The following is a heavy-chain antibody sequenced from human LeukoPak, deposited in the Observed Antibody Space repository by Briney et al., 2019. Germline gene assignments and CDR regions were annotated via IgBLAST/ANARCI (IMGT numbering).Heavy chain of an antibody. CDR1: GSTFTSYG. CDR3: ARDPTYYYDSSGYYFAFDI. V-gene: IGHV1-18*01. J-gene: IGHJ3*02. Sequence: ASVKLSCTASGSTFTSYGISWVRQAPGQGLGWMGWISAYNGNTNYAQKLPGRVTMTTDTSTSTAYMELRSLRSDDTAVYYCARDPTYYYDSSGYYFAFDIWGQGTMVTVSS. CDR2: ISAYNGNT. D-gene: IGHD3-22*01.